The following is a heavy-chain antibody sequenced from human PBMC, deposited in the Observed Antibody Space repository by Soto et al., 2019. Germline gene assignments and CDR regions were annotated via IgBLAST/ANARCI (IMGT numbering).Heavy chain of an antibody. CDR3: AKTQPYDFWSGYYYYYYGMDV. V-gene: IGHV3-23*01. CDR2: ISGSGGST. Sequence: GGSLRLSCAASGFTFSSYAMSWVRQAPGKGLEWVSAISGSGGSTYYADSVKGRFTISRDNSKNTLYLQMNSLRAEDTAVYYCAKTQPYDFWSGYYYYYYGMDVWGQGTTVTVSS. D-gene: IGHD3-3*01. CDR1: GFTFSSYA. J-gene: IGHJ6*02.